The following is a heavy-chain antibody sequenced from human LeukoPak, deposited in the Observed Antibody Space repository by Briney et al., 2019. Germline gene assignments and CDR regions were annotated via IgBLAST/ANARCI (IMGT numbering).Heavy chain of an antibody. CDR1: GYTFTTYY. CDR3: TRVPSSDSSYYFDY. V-gene: IGHV1-2*02. J-gene: IGHJ4*02. CDR2: INTKSGDT. D-gene: IGHD3-22*01. Sequence: APVKVSCKASGYTFTTYYIHWVRQAPGQGLEWMGWINTKSGDTKYAQKFQGRVTMTRDTSITTAHMELSRLISDDTAVYYCTRVPSSDSSYYFDYWGQGTLVTVSS.